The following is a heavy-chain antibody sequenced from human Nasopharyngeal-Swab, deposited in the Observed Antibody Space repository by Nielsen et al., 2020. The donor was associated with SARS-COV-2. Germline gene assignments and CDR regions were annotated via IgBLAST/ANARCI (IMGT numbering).Heavy chain of an antibody. Sequence: SETLSLTCAVYGGSFSGYYWSWIRQPPGKGLEWIGEINHSGSTNYNPSLKSRVTISVVMSRNQFSLKLSSVTAADTAVYYCARGRVGAKDYWGQGTLVTVSS. CDR1: GGSFSGYY. V-gene: IGHV4-34*01. D-gene: IGHD1-26*01. CDR3: ARGRVGAKDY. CDR2: INHSGST. J-gene: IGHJ4*02.